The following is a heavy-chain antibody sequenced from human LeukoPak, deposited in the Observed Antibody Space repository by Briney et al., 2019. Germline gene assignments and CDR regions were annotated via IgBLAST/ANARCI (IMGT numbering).Heavy chain of an antibody. CDR2: VHYSGST. CDR3: AKGYSGYDSLNYFDY. Sequence: SETLSLTCTVSGGSISRYYWTWIRQPPGKELEWIGYVHYSGSTNYNPSLESRVTISVDTSKNQFSLKLSSVTVADTAVYYCAKGYSGYDSLNYFDYWGQGTLVTVSS. V-gene: IGHV4-59*12. CDR1: GGSISRYY. J-gene: IGHJ4*02. D-gene: IGHD5-12*01.